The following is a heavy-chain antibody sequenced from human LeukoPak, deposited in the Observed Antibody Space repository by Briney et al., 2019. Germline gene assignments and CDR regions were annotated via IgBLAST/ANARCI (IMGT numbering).Heavy chain of an antibody. V-gene: IGHV3-21*01. J-gene: IGHJ4*02. CDR1: GFIFSSYP. Sequence: PGGSLRLSCAASGFIFSSYPLNWVRQAPGKGLEWVSTISGDSSYIQYADSVKGRFTISRDNARNSLYLQMDSLRVEDTAFYYCARDLAFSRLDYWGQGVLVTVSS. CDR2: ISGDSSYI. CDR3: ARDLAFSRLDY. D-gene: IGHD2/OR15-2a*01.